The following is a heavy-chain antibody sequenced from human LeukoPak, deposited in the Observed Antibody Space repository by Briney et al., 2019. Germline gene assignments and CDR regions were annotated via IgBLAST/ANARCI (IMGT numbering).Heavy chain of an antibody. CDR2: IIPIFGTA. D-gene: IGHD2-2*01. V-gene: IGHV1-69*05. J-gene: IGHJ6*03. CDR1: GGTFSGYA. Sequence: SVKVSCKASGGTFSGYAISWVRQAPGQGLEWMGGIIPIFGTANYAQKFQGRVTITTDESTSTAYMELSSLRSEDTAVYYCARDGGIVVVPAAISSYYYYMDVWGKGTTVTVSS. CDR3: ARDGGIVVVPAAISSYYYYMDV.